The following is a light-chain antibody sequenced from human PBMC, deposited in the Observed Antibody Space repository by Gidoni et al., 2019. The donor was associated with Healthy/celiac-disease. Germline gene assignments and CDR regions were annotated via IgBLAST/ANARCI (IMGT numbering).Light chain of an antibody. CDR2: KAS. CDR3: QQYNSYSHT. CDR1: QSISSW. Sequence: DIELTQSPCTLSASVGDRVTITCRASQSISSWLAWYQQKPGKAPKLLIYKASSLESGVPSRFSGSGSGTEFTLTISSLQPDDFATYYCQQYNSYSHTFGQXTKVEIK. V-gene: IGKV1-5*03. J-gene: IGKJ1*01.